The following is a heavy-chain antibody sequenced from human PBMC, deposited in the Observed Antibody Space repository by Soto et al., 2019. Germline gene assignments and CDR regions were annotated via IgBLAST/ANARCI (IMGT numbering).Heavy chain of an antibody. V-gene: IGHV4-34*01. CDR3: STRAYDTNGYYRFDP. CDR2: INHSGRV. J-gene: IGHJ5*01. D-gene: IGHD3-22*01. Sequence: XATLSLTFAVCSGCFSGHSWTWIRQSPGKGLEWIGDINHSGRVNYSPSLKSRVTISLDTSKNQFSLTLSAVTAADTAMYYCSTRAYDTNGYYRFDPWGQGTLVTVSS. CDR1: SGCFSGHS.